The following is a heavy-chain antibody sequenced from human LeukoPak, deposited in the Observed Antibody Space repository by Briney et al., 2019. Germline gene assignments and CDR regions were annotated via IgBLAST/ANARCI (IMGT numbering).Heavy chain of an antibody. Sequence: PSETLSLTCTVSGGSISSSSYYWGWLRQPPGKGLEWIGSIYYSGSTYYNPSLKSRVTISVDTSKNQFSLKLSSVTAADTAVYYCARSRNSYSSSWPYYYYYYYMDVWGKGTTVTVSS. CDR1: GGSISSSSYY. CDR3: ARSRNSYSSSWPYYYYYYYMDV. J-gene: IGHJ6*03. D-gene: IGHD6-13*01. CDR2: IYYSGST. V-gene: IGHV4-39*01.